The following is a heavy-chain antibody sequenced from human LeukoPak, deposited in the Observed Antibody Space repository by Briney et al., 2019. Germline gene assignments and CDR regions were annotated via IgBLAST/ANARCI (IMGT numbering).Heavy chain of an antibody. V-gene: IGHV1-46*03. CDR3: ASSLLEWIDDAFDI. D-gene: IGHD3-3*01. Sequence: ASVKVSCKASRCTLTSYYMHWVRQAPGQGLEWMGIINPSGGSTSYAQKFQRRVTITRDTSTSTVYMELSSLRSEDTAVYYCASSLLEWIDDAFDIWGQGTMVTVSS. J-gene: IGHJ3*02. CDR2: INPSGGST. CDR1: RCTLTSYY.